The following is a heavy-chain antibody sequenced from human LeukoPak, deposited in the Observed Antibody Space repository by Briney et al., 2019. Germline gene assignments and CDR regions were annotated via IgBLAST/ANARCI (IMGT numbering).Heavy chain of an antibody. CDR1: GFTLSSFT. CDR3: ARRGSGIAAAFDY. D-gene: IGHD6-13*01. V-gene: IGHV3-21*04. CDR2: ISSSSSHT. J-gene: IGHJ4*02. Sequence: GGSLRLSCVMSGFTLSSFTMHWVRQAPGKGLEWVASISSSSSHTYYADSLKGRFIISRDNAKNSLSLQMDSLSADDTAVYYCARRGSGIAAAFDYWGQGTLVTVSS.